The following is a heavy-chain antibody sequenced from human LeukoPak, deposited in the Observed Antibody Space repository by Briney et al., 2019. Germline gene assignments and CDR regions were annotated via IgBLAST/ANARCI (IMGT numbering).Heavy chain of an antibody. Sequence: SETLSLTCAVSGYSISSGYYWGWIRQPPGKGLEWIGSIYHSGSTSYNPSLKSRVTISVDTSKKQFSLKLSSVTAADTAVYYCARVSGSNYYYDYWGREPWSPSPQ. V-gene: IGHV4-38-2*01. D-gene: IGHD1-26*01. CDR3: ARVSGSNYYYDY. CDR1: GYSISSGYY. J-gene: IGHJ4*02. CDR2: IYHSGST.